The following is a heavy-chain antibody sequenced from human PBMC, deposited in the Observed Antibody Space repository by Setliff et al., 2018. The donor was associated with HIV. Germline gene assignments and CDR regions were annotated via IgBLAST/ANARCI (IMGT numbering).Heavy chain of an antibody. J-gene: IGHJ5*02. CDR2: IYHDGST. V-gene: IGHV4-38-2*02. CDR3: ARYYGSGTYHRWFDP. D-gene: IGHD3-10*01. CDR1: GYSITNGYY. Sequence: ETLSLTCSVSGYSITNGYYWGWIRQPPGKGLEWVGSIYHDGSTYYNPSLRSRVTISVDTSKNQFSLKLSSVTAADTAVYYCARYYGSGTYHRWFDPWGQGTPVTSPQ.